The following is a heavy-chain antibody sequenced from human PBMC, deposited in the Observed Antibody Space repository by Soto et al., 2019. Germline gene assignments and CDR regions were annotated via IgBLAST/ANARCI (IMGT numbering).Heavy chain of an antibody. D-gene: IGHD5-12*01. CDR3: AVIGYDPDY. V-gene: IGHV1-69*06. J-gene: IGHJ4*02. CDR2: IIPMFGTA. Sequence: QVQLVQSGAEVKKPGSSVKVSCKGSGDTFHRHALSWVRQAPGQGLEWMGGIIPMFGTANYAQKFQGRVTITADTSTSTAYMELSSLRFEDTAFYYCAVIGYDPDYWGQGTLVAVSS. CDR1: GDTFHRHA.